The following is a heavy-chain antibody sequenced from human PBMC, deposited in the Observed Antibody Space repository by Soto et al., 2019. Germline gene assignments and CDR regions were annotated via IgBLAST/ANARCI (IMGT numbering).Heavy chain of an antibody. V-gene: IGHV1-46*01. D-gene: IGHD3-22*01. CDR3: ARVPYDTTGYYAF. CDR1: GYTFTTYY. Sequence: QVQLVQSGAEVKKPGASVRVSCKAAGYTFTTYYMHWVRQAPGQGLEWMGVIDPTHGSTTYAQKFQGRVTMTSDTSTNTVYMELGSLKSEDTAVYYCARVPYDTTGYYAFWGQGTLVTVSS. CDR2: IDPTHGST. J-gene: IGHJ4*02.